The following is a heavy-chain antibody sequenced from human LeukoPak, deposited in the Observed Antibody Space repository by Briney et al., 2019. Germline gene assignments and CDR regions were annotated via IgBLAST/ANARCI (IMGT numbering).Heavy chain of an antibody. CDR3: ARGAERWLQFLDY. V-gene: IGHV3-33*01. CDR1: GFTFSSYG. Sequence: PGRSLRLSCAASGFTFSSYGMHGVRQAPGKGLEWVAVIWYDGSNKYYADSVKGRFTISRDNSKNTLYLQMNSLRAEDTAVYYCARGAERWLQFLDYWGQGTLVTVSS. J-gene: IGHJ4*02. CDR2: IWYDGSNK. D-gene: IGHD5-24*01.